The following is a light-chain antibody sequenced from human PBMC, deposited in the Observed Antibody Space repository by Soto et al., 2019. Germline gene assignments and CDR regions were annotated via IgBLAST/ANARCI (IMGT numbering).Light chain of an antibody. CDR2: DAS. CDR3: QQRSNWPPLT. Sequence: EIVLTQSPATLSLSPGERATLSCRASQSVSSYLAWYQQKPGQAPRLLIYDASNRATGIPARFSGSGSGTDFTLTISSLEAEDFEVYYRQQRSNWPPLTFGGGTKVELK. V-gene: IGKV3-11*01. J-gene: IGKJ4*01. CDR1: QSVSSY.